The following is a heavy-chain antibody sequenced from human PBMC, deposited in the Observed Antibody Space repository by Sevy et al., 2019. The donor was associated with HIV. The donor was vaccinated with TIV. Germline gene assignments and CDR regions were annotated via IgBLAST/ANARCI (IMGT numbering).Heavy chain of an antibody. CDR1: GFTFDDYA. CDR2: ISWNSGSI. D-gene: IGHD3-10*01. CDR3: ARTTYYYGSGSYYLDY. Sequence: GGPLRLSCAASGFTFDDYAMHWVRQAPGKGLEWVSGISWNSGSIGYADSVKGRFTISRDNAKNSLYLQMNSLRAEDTALYYCARTTYYYGSGSYYLDYWGQGTLVTVSS. J-gene: IGHJ4*02. V-gene: IGHV3-9*01.